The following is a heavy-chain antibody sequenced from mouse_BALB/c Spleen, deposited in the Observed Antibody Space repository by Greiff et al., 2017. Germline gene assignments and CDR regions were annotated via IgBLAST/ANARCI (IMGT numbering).Heavy chain of an antibody. Sequence: VQLQQSGAELMKPGASVKISCKATGYTFSSYWIEWVKQRPGHGLEWIGEILPGSGSTNYNEKFKGKATFTADTSSNTAYMQLSSLTTEDSAVYDGARRRDYYDSSCVADAMDYWGQGTSVTVSS. CDR1: GYTFSSYW. CDR3: ARRRDYYDSSCVADAMDY. V-gene: IGHV1-9*01. CDR2: ILPGSGST. J-gene: IGHJ4*01. D-gene: IGHD1-1*01.